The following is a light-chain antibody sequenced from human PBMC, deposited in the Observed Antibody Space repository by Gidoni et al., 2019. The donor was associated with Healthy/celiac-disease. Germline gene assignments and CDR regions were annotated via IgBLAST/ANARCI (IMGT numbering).Light chain of an antibody. V-gene: IGKV3-20*01. CDR3: QQYGSWPYT. J-gene: IGKJ2*01. CDR2: GAS. Sequence: EIALTQSPGTLSLSPGERATLSCRASQSVSSSYLAWYQQKPGQAPRLLIYGASSRATGIPDRFSGSGSGTDFTLTISRLEPEDFAVYYCQQYGSWPYTFGQGTKLEIK. CDR1: QSVSSSY.